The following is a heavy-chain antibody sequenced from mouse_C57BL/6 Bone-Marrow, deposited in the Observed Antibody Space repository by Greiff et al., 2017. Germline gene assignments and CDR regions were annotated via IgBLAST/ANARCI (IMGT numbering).Heavy chain of an antibody. Sequence: VQLQQSGAELAKPGASVKLSCKASGYTFTSYWMHWVKQRPGQGLEWIGYINPSSGYTKYNQKFKDKATLTADKSSSTAYMQLSRLTYEDSAVYKCARGSSNCSWFAYWGQGTLVTVSA. V-gene: IGHV1-7*01. CDR1: GYTFTSYW. D-gene: IGHD2-5*01. J-gene: IGHJ3*01. CDR2: INPSSGYT. CDR3: ARGSSNCSWFAY.